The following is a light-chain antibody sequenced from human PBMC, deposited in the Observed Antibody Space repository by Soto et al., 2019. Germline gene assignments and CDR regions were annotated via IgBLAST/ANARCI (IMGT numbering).Light chain of an antibody. CDR2: AAT. V-gene: IGKV1-39*01. CDR3: QRSYRSIS. CDR1: QSISAY. Sequence: DIQMTQSPSSLFASVGDRVTITCRASQSISAYLNWYQQRPGKAPSLLIYAATRLHSGVPSRFSGSGSGTDFTLTISSLQPEDFATYYCQRSYRSISFDQGTRLEMK. J-gene: IGKJ5*01.